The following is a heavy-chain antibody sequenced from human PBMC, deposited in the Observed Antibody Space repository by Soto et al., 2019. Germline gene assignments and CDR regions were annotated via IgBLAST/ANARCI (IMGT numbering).Heavy chain of an antibody. CDR1: GFTFSSYS. CDR2: ISSSSSTI. V-gene: IGHV3-48*02. CDR3: ARDLNNYVTRGYYYYGLDV. J-gene: IGHJ6*04. Sequence: GGSLRLSCAASGFTFSSYSMNWVRQAPGKGLEWVSYISSSSSTIYYADSVKGRFTISRGNAKNSLYLQMNSLRDEDTAVYYWARDLNNYVTRGYYYYGLDVWGKGTTVTVS. D-gene: IGHD4-4*01.